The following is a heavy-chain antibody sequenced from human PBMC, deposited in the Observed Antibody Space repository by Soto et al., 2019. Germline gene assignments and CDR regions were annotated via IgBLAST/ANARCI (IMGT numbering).Heavy chain of an antibody. CDR1: GFTFSNYA. D-gene: IGHD2-15*01. Sequence: QVQLVESGGGVVQPGWSLRLSCAASGFTFSNYAMHWVRQAPGKGLECVAVISYNGGNRFYRDYVKGRFTISRDNSKNTVHLQIDSLRYEDAAVYYCARGDREDTAVVIGVRPGEYGVDVWGQGTTVTVSS. CDR3: ARGDREDTAVVIGVRPGEYGVDV. CDR2: ISYNGGNR. J-gene: IGHJ6*02. V-gene: IGHV3-30*04.